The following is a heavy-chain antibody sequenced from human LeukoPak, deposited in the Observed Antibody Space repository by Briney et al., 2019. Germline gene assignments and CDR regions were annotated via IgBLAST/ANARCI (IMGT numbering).Heavy chain of an antibody. D-gene: IGHD6-19*01. CDR3: ARAGYRSGWYSPWWFDP. V-gene: IGHV4-59*01. J-gene: IGHJ5*02. CDR2: IYYSGST. CDR1: GGSLSSYY. Sequence: SETLSLTCTVSGGSLSSYYWSWIRQPRGKGLEWIGYIYYSGSTNYNPSLKSRVTISVDTSKNQFSLKLSSVTAADTAVYYCARAGYRSGWYSPWWFDPWGQGTLVTVSS.